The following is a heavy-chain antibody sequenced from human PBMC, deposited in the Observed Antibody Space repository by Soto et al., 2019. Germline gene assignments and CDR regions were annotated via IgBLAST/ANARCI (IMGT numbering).Heavy chain of an antibody. V-gene: IGHV3-33*01. CDR3: ARERESRYFDWLLPTYYYYGMDV. CDR2: IWYDGSNK. J-gene: IGHJ6*02. CDR1: GFTFSSYG. Sequence: PGGSLRLSCAASGFTFSSYGMRWVRQASGKGLEWVAVIWYDGSNKYYADSVKGRFTISRDNSKNTLYLQMNSLRAEDTAVYYCARERESRYFDWLLPTYYYYGMDVWGQGT. D-gene: IGHD3-9*01.